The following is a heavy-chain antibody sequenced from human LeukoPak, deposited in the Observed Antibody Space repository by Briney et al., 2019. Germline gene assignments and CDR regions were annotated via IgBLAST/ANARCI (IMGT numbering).Heavy chain of an antibody. J-gene: IGHJ3*02. CDR2: IYYSGST. CDR3: ARERVGATNAFDI. V-gene: IGHV4-59*01. CDR1: GGSISSYY. Sequence: SETLSLTCTVPGGSISSYYWSWIRQPPGKGLEWIGYIYYSGSTNYNPSLKSRVTISVDTSKNQFSLKLSSVTAADTAVYYCARERVGATNAFDIWGQGTMVTVSS. D-gene: IGHD1-26*01.